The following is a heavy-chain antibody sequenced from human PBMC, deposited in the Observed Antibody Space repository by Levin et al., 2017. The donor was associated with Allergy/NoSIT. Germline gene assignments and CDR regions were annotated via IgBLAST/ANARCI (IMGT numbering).Heavy chain of an antibody. D-gene: IGHD2-15*01. CDR3: AQTPGVAVTPY. CDR2: IDPSDSYT. J-gene: IGHJ4*02. Sequence: GESLKISCRTSGYSFTNYWINWVRQMPGKGLEWVGTIDPSDSYTYYSPSFRGHVTISADNSISTVYLRWTSLRASDTAMYYCAQTPGVAVTPYWGQGTLVTVSS. CDR1: GYSFTNYW. V-gene: IGHV5-10-1*01.